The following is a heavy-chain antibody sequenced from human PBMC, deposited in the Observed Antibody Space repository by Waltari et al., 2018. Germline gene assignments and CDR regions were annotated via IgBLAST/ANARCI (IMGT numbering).Heavy chain of an antibody. D-gene: IGHD3-3*01. Sequence: EVQLVESGGGLVKPGGSLGLPGAAPGFPFSNFRMNRVRQAPGKGLEWVSLIGTTTSHIFYADSVRGRFTISRDNANKSLFLQMNSLRVEDTAVYYCVREEYDPRDYWGQGTLVTVSS. V-gene: IGHV3-21*01. J-gene: IGHJ4*02. CDR2: IGTTTSHI. CDR1: GFPFSNFR. CDR3: VREEYDPRDY.